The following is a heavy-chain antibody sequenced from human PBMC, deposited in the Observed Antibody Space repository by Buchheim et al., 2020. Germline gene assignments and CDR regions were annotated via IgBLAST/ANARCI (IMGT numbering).Heavy chain of an antibody. CDR2: IKQDGSEK. Sequence: EVQLVESGGGLVQPGGSLRLSCAASGFTFSSYWMSWVRQAPGKGLEWVANIKQDGSEKYYVDSVKGRFTISRDNAKNSLYLQMNSLRAEDTAVYYCVRDLGGSSSPGDFDYWGQGTL. CDR3: VRDLGGSSSPGDFDY. V-gene: IGHV3-7*03. J-gene: IGHJ4*02. D-gene: IGHD6-13*01. CDR1: GFTFSSYW.